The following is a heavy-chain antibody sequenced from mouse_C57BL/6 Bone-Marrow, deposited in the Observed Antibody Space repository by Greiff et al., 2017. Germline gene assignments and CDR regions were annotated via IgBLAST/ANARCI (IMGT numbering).Heavy chain of an antibody. Sequence: QVQLQQSGPELVKPGASVKISCKASGYAFSSSWMDWVKQRPGKGLEWIGRIYPGDGDTNYNGKFKGKATLTVDKSSSTAYMHLSSLTSEDSAVYFCARAITSVVQFDYWGQGTTLTVSS. CDR3: ARAITSVVQFDY. CDR2: IYPGDGDT. CDR1: GYAFSSSW. V-gene: IGHV1-82*01. D-gene: IGHD1-1*01. J-gene: IGHJ2*01.